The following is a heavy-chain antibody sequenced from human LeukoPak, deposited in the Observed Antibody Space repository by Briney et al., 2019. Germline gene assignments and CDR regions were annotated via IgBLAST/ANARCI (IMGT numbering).Heavy chain of an antibody. Sequence: PSETLSLTCTVSGGSLNNYYWSWLRQPPGKGLEWLGYIDYTGFTNYNPSLKSRVTISVDTSQNQFSLKLSSVTAADTALYYCARDRALGSGKYYFDYWGQGTLVTVSA. CDR3: ARDRALGSGKYYFDY. J-gene: IGHJ4*02. V-gene: IGHV4-59*01. CDR2: IDYTGFT. CDR1: GGSLNNYY. D-gene: IGHD3-16*01.